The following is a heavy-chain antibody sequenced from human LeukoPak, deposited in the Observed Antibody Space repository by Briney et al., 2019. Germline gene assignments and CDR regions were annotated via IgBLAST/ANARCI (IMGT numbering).Heavy chain of an antibody. CDR1: GCTFSSYS. Sequence: WGSPRLSCAASGCTFSSYSMNWLRQPPAKGLEWVSSISSSSSYIYYPDSVKGGFTISRDNAKNSLYLQRNSQRAEDTAVYYCESDGGDYELSYACDIWGRGTMVSVFS. CDR3: ESDGGDYELSYACDI. J-gene: IGHJ3*02. CDR2: ISSSSSYI. V-gene: IGHV3-21*01. D-gene: IGHD3-22*01.